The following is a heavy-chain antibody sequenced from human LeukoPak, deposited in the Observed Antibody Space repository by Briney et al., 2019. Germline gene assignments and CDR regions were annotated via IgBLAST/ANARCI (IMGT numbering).Heavy chain of an antibody. Sequence: ASAKVSCKASGYTFTSYYMHWVRQAPGQGLEWMGIINPSGGSTSYAQKFQGRVTMTRDTSTSTVYMELSSLRSEDTAVYYCARSPYDILRFDPWGQGTLVTVSS. J-gene: IGHJ5*02. D-gene: IGHD3-9*01. V-gene: IGHV1-46*01. CDR3: ARSPYDILRFDP. CDR2: INPSGGST. CDR1: GYTFTSYY.